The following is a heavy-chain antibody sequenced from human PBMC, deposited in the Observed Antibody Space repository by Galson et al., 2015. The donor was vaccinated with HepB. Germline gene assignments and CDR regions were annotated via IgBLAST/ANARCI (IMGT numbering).Heavy chain of an antibody. CDR3: ARELGAAAGTIGWFDP. J-gene: IGHJ5*02. V-gene: IGHV1-58*01. Sequence: SVKVSCKASGFTFTSSAVQWVRQARGQRLEWIGWIVVGSGNTNYAQKFQERVTITRDMSTSTAYMELSSLRSEDTAVYYCARELGAAAGTIGWFDPWGQGTLVTVSS. CDR2: IVVGSGNT. CDR1: GFTFTSSA. D-gene: IGHD6-13*01.